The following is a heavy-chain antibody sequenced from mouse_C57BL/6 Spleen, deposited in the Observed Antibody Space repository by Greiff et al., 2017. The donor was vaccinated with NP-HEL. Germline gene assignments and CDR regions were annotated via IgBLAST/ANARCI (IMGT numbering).Heavy chain of an antibody. J-gene: IGHJ3*01. CDR2: IDPEDGDT. CDR1: GFNIKDYY. CDR3: TTRGYYDYDVPFAY. V-gene: IGHV14-1*01. Sequence: EVKLMESGAELVRPGASVKLSCTASGFNIKDYYMHWVKQRPEQGLEWIGRIDPEDGDTEYAPKFQGKATMTADTSSNTAYLQLSSLTSEDTAVYYCTTRGYYDYDVPFAYWGQGTLVTVSA. D-gene: IGHD2-4*01.